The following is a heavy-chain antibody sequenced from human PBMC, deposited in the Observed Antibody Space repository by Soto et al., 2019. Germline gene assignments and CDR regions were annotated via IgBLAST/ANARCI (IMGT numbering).Heavy chain of an antibody. CDR1: GGSFSGYY. D-gene: IGHD1-26*01. Sequence: QVQLQQWGAGLLKPSETLSLTCAVYGGSFSGYYWSWIRQPPGKGLEWIGEINHSGSTNYNPSLKSRVTISVDTSKIQFSLKLSSVTAADTAVYYCARGRFRPFEWELLPDAFDIWGQGTMVTVSS. V-gene: IGHV4-34*01. J-gene: IGHJ3*02. CDR2: INHSGST. CDR3: ARGRFRPFEWELLPDAFDI.